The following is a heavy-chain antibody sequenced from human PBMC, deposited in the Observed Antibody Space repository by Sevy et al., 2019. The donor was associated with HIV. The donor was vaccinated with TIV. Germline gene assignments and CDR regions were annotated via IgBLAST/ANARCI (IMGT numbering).Heavy chain of an antibody. CDR1: GFTFSKSS. CDR3: AREGCTKPHDY. Sequence: GGSLRLSCAASGFTFSKSSISWVRQPQGKGLEWVSTLSFGCGEINYADSVKGLFTISRDNSKSAVYLQMNNLRPEDTAVYYCAREGCTKPHDYWGQGTLVTVSS. J-gene: IGHJ4*02. V-gene: IGHV3-23*01. CDR2: LSFGCGEI. D-gene: IGHD2-8*01.